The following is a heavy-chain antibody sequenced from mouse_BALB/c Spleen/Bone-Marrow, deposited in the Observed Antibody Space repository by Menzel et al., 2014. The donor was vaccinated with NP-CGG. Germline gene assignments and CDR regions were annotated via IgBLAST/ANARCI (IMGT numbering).Heavy chain of an antibody. V-gene: IGHV5-12-1*01. CDR3: ARHEDGYYDAMDY. CDR1: GFAFSSYD. CDR2: ISSGGGST. J-gene: IGHJ4*01. Sequence: VQLKESGGGLVKPGGSLKLSCAASGFAFSSYDMSWVRQTPEKRLEWVAYISSGGGSTYYPDTVGGRFTISRDNAKNTLYLQMSSLKSEDTAMYYCARHEDGYYDAMDYWGQGTSVTVSS. D-gene: IGHD2-3*01.